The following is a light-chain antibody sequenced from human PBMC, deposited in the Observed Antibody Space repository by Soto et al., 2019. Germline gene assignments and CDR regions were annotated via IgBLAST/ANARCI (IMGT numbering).Light chain of an antibody. CDR3: QHYNSYSEA. Sequence: DIQMTQSPSTLSGSVGDRVTITCRSSQTISSWLAWYQQKPGKAPKLLIYKAFTLKSGVPSRFSGSGSGTEFTLTTSSLQPDDFATYYCQHYNSYSEAFGQGTKVDI. J-gene: IGKJ1*01. CDR1: QTISSW. V-gene: IGKV1-5*03. CDR2: KAF.